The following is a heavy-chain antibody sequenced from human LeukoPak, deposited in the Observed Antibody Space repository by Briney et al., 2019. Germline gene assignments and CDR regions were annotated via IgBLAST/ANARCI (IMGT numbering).Heavy chain of an antibody. D-gene: IGHD3-10*01. CDR2: ISGSGGST. J-gene: IGHJ3*02. Sequence: GGSLRLSCAASGFTFSNYAMNWVRQAPGKGLEWVSTISGSGGSTYYADSVKGRFTISRDNSKNTLYLQMNSLRAEDMALYYCAKDFRPWGSGSYLDAFDIWGQGTMVTVSS. CDR1: GFTFSNYA. CDR3: AKDFRPWGSGSYLDAFDI. V-gene: IGHV3-23*01.